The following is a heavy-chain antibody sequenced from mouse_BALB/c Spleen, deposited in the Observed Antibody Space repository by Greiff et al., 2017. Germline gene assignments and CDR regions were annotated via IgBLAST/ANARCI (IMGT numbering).Heavy chain of an antibody. D-gene: IGHD2-12*01. Sequence: EVQRVESGGGLVQPGGSLKLSCAASGFTFSSYGMSWVRQTPDKRLELVATINSNGGSTYYPDSVKGRFTISRDNAKNTLYLQMSSLKSEDTAMYYCARDEGALLPWFAYWGQGTLVTVSA. V-gene: IGHV5-6-3*01. CDR1: GFTFSSYG. CDR3: ARDEGALLPWFAY. J-gene: IGHJ3*01. CDR2: INSNGGST.